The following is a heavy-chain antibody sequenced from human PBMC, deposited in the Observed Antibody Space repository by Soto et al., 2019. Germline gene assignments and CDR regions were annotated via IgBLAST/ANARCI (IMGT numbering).Heavy chain of an antibody. CDR3: ASEMTTRGVDV. V-gene: IGHV1-8*01. CDR2: MNPNSGNT. D-gene: IGHD1-1*01. J-gene: IGHJ6*02. CDR1: GYTFTSYD. Sequence: QVQLVQSGAEVKKPGASVKVSCKASGYTFTSYDINWVRQATGQGLEWMGWMNPNSGNTGYAQKFQGRVTMTRNTSITTSYMELSSLRLRDTSVYYCASEMTTRGVDVWGQGTTVTVSS.